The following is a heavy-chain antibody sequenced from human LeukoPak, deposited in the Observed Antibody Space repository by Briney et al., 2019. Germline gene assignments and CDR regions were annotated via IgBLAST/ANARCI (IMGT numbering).Heavy chain of an antibody. Sequence: SVKVSCKASGGTFSSFAISWVRQAPGQGLEWMGRIIPTLGLANYPQKFQGRVTITADKSTSTAYMELSSLRSEDTAVHYCAKRISPTYDSSGYSFDYWGQGTLVTVSS. CDR3: AKRISPTYDSSGYSFDY. CDR1: GGTFSSFA. D-gene: IGHD3-22*01. J-gene: IGHJ4*02. V-gene: IGHV1-69*04. CDR2: IIPTLGLA.